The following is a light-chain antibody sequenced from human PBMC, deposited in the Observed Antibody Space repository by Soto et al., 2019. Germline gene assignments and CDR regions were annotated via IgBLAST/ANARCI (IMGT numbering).Light chain of an antibody. CDR1: SSTVGGFNV. J-gene: IGLJ1*01. Sequence: QSALTQPASVSGSPGQSITISCTGTSSTVGGFNVVSWYQQHPGKAPKVIIYEGIKRPSGVSNRFSGSKSSNTASLTVSGLQAEDEADYYCSSYAGSNNFVFGTGTKLTVL. V-gene: IGLV2-14*02. CDR3: SSYAGSNNFV. CDR2: EGI.